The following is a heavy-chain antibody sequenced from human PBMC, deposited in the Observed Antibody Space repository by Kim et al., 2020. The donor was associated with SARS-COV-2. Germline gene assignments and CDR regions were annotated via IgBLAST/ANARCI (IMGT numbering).Heavy chain of an antibody. CDR3: YTLTHHYYDSRVGAGLFDY. D-gene: IGHD3-22*01. V-gene: IGHV1-18*01. CDR2: ISAYNGNT. J-gene: IGHJ4*02. Sequence: ASVKVSCKASGYTFTSYGISWVRQAPGQGLEWMGWISAYNGNTNYAQKLQGRVTMTTDTSTSTAYMELRSLRSDDTAVYYCYTLTHHYYDSRVGAGLFDYWGQGTLVTVSS. CDR1: GYTFTSYG.